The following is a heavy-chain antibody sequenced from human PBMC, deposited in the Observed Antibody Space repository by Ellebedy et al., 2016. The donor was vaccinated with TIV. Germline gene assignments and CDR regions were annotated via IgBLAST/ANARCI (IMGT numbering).Heavy chain of an antibody. CDR2: IYYSGTT. V-gene: IGHV4-59*11. D-gene: IGHD6-13*01. Sequence: MPSETLSLTCTVSGGSLTNHFWSWIRQPPGKGLEWIASIYYSGTTNYNPSPKSRVTISVDTSKNQISLTLMSSVSAADTAVYYCERVAITAAVGGGFFDLWGRGTLVTVSS. CDR1: GGSLTNHF. CDR3: ERVAITAAVGGGFFDL. J-gene: IGHJ2*01.